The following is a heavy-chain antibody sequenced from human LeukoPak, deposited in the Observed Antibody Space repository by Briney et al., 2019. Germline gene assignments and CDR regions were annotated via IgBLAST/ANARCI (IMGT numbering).Heavy chain of an antibody. J-gene: IGHJ4*02. CDR2: IIGVGGST. D-gene: IGHD3-22*01. V-gene: IGHV3-43*01. CDR1: GFTFDDNP. CDR3: ASGSYYYDSSGYYIPAAFDY. Sequence: GGSLRLSCAASGFTFDDNPMPWVRQVPGKVRGWVSFIIGVGGSTYYADSVKGRFTISRDNSKNSLYLQMNSLRTEDTALYYCASGSYYYDSSGYYIPAAFDYWGQGTLVTVSS.